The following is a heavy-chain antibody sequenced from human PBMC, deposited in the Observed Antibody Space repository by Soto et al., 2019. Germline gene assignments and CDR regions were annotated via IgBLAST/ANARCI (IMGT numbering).Heavy chain of an antibody. CDR2: ISFDGRTT. Sequence: QVQLVESGGGVVQPGRSLRLSCAASGFTFSSYCMHWVRQAPGKGLEWVAVISFDGRTTYYADSVKGRFTISRDNSENTLYLQMSNLRAEDTAVYYCTMESNEHYSNSKWAFDDWGQGSLVTVSS. CDR1: GFTFSSYC. CDR3: TMESNEHYSNSKWAFDD. D-gene: IGHD1-26*01. J-gene: IGHJ4*02. V-gene: IGHV3-30*03.